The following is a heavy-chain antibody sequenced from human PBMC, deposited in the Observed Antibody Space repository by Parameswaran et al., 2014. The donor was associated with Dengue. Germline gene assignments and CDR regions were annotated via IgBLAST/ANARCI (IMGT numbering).Heavy chain of an antibody. CDR2: INWNGGST. D-gene: IGHD3-9*01. J-gene: IGHJ4*02. Sequence: VRQAPGKGLEWVSGINWNGGSTGYADSVKGRFTISRDNAKSSLYLQMNSLRAEDTALYYCARVHTNYDILTGEIDYWGQGTLVTVSS. CDR3: ARVHTNYDILTGEIDY. V-gene: IGHV3-20*03.